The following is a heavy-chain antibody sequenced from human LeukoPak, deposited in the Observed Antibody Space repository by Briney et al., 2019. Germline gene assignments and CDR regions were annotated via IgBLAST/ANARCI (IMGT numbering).Heavy chain of an antibody. J-gene: IGHJ6*02. CDR2: IYTSGST. CDR1: GGSISSYY. Sequence: SETLSLTCTVSGGSISSYYWSWIRQPAGKGLEWIGRIYTSGSTNYNPSLKSRVTMSVDTSKNQFSLKMSSVTAADTAVYYCARVERGDLPHYYYGMDVWGRGTTVTVSS. CDR3: ARVERGDLPHYYYGMDV. V-gene: IGHV4-4*07. D-gene: IGHD2-21*02.